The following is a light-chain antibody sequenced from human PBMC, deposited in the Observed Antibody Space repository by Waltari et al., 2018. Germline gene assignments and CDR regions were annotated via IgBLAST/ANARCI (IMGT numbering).Light chain of an antibody. CDR1: QSVSSN. J-gene: IGKJ2*01. Sequence: ETVITQSPATLSVSPGERATLPCRASQSVSSNLAWYQHKPGQAPRLLSYGASTRATGIPARFSGSESGTEFTLTISGLQSEDFAVYYCQQYKNWPPYTFGQGTKLEI. CDR2: GAS. V-gene: IGKV3-15*01. CDR3: QQYKNWPPYT.